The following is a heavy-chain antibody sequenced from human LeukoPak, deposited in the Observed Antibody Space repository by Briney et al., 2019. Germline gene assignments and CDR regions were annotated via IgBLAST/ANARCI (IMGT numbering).Heavy chain of an antibody. V-gene: IGHV4-39*01. CDR2: INYSGST. CDR3: ARRVTGDLRRFDY. CDR1: GGSISSSDYS. Sequence: PSETLSLTCTVSGGSISSSDYSWGWIRQPPGKGLEWIGNINYSGSTYYNPSLKSRVTIFVDTSKNQFSLKVTSVTAADTAVYFCARRVTGDLRRFDYWGQGTLVTVSS. D-gene: IGHD7-27*01. J-gene: IGHJ4*02.